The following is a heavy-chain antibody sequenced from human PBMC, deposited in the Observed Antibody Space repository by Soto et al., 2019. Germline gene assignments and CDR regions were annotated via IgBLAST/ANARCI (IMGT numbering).Heavy chain of an antibody. J-gene: IGHJ4*02. CDR2: IYPGDSDT. Sequence: PGESLKISCKGSGYSLTSYWIGWVRQMPGKGLEWMGIIYPGDSDTRYSPSFQGQVTISADKSISTAYLQWSSLKASDTAMYYCARKTYSSGWPYYFDYWGQGTLVTVSS. CDR3: ARKTYSSGWPYYFDY. D-gene: IGHD6-19*01. CDR1: GYSLTSYW. V-gene: IGHV5-51*01.